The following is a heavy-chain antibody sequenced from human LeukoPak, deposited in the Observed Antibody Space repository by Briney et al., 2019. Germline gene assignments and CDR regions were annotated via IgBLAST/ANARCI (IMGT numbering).Heavy chain of an antibody. CDR3: TRDRGTYNWLDP. CDR1: GFTLSDSA. Sequence: PGGSLKLSCAASGFTLSDSAIHWVRQASGKGLEWVGLIDRPAKSYATAYGASVGGRFTISRDDSKNTAYLQMDSLKTEDTALYYCTRDRGTYNWLDPWGQGTVVTVSS. V-gene: IGHV3-73*01. D-gene: IGHD1-26*01. CDR2: IDRPAKSYAT. J-gene: IGHJ5*02.